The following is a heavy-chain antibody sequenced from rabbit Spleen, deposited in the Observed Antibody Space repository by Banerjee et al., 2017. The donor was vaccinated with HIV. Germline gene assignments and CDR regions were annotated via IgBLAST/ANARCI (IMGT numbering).Heavy chain of an antibody. J-gene: IGHJ6*01. CDR2: IYSSIHYT. D-gene: IGHD1-1*01. Sequence: QEQLVESGGGLVQPEGSLTLTCTASGFSFSSGYDIVWVRQAPGKGLEWIGYIYSSIHYTYYANWAKGRFTISKTSSTTVTLQMTSLTVADTATYFCARDTSSSFSSYGMDLWGPGTLVTVS. CDR1: GFSFSSGYD. CDR3: ARDTSSSFSSYGMDL. V-gene: IGHV1S45*01.